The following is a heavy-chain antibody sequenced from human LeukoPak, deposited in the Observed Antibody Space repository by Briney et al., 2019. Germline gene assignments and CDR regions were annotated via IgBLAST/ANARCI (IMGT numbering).Heavy chain of an antibody. Sequence: SETLSLTCTVSGGSISSGDYYWSWIRQPPGKGLEWIGSVYHSGYTYYNPSLKSRVTISVDTSKNQFSLKLSSVTAADTAVYYCARGWSILRGGDWFDPWGQGTLVTVSS. CDR3: ARGWSILRGGDWFDP. V-gene: IGHV4-39*07. CDR1: GGSISSGDYY. J-gene: IGHJ5*02. CDR2: VYHSGYT. D-gene: IGHD3-3*02.